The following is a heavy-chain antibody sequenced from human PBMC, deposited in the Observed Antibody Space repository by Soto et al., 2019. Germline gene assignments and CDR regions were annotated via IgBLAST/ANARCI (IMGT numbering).Heavy chain of an antibody. J-gene: IGHJ4*02. D-gene: IGHD2-2*01. Sequence: GESLKISCQGSGYRFSNYWIAWVRQVPGEGLEWLGIIYPDDSETRYSPSFQGQATISADKSIKTTYLQWSSLRASDTAMYFCASSVLVTSTMNYFDLWGQGTLVTVSS. CDR1: GYRFSNYW. CDR3: ASSVLVTSTMNYFDL. V-gene: IGHV5-51*01. CDR2: IYPDDSET.